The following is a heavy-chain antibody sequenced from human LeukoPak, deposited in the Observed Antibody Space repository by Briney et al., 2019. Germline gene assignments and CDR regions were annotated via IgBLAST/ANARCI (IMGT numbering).Heavy chain of an antibody. CDR2: ISSTSSYR. J-gene: IGHJ4*02. CDR1: GFTFSSYG. D-gene: IGHD3-16*01. V-gene: IGHV3-21*04. Sequence: GGALRLSCAAAGFTFSSYGMNGVRQAPGKGLLWVSSISSTSSYRYYADSVKGRFTISRDNAQNSLYLHMNRLRAEDTAVYFCAREFSFRGDSTLPTLRYFDYWGQGPLVTVSS. CDR3: AREFSFRGDSTLPTLRYFDY.